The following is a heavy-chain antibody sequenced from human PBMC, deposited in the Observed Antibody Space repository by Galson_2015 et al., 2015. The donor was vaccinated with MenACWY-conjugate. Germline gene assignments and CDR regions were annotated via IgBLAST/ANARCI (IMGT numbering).Heavy chain of an antibody. CDR1: GFTFSSFS. Sequence: LRLSCAASGFTFSSFSMNWVRQAPGKGLEWVSSISATSATIYYADSVKGRFTISRDNAKTSLYLQMNSLRAEDTAVYYCARTAGSVPPWGLGTLVTVSS. V-gene: IGHV3-21*01. J-gene: IGHJ5*02. D-gene: IGHD6-13*01. CDR2: ISATSATI. CDR3: ARTAGSVPP.